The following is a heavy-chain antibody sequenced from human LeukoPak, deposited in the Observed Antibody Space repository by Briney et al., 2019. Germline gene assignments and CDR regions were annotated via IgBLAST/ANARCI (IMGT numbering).Heavy chain of an antibody. V-gene: IGHV4-59*01. Sequence: PSETLSLTCTVSGGSISSYYWSWIRQPPGKGLEWIGYIYYSGSTNYNPSLKSRVTISVDTSKNQFSLKLSSVTAADTAVYYCARARRGSGLPWDAFDIWGQGTMVTVSS. CDR3: ARARRGSGLPWDAFDI. J-gene: IGHJ3*02. CDR1: GGSISSYY. CDR2: IYYSGST. D-gene: IGHD3-10*01.